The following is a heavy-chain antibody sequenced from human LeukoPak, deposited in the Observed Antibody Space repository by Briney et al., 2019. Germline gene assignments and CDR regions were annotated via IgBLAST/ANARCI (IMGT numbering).Heavy chain of an antibody. CDR2: IYYSGST. V-gene: IGHV4-59*01. J-gene: IGHJ6*02. D-gene: IGHD3-22*01. Sequence: ETLSLTCTVSGGSISSYYWSWIRQPPGKGLEWIGYIYYSGSTNYNPSLKSRVTISVDTSKNHFSLKLSSVTAADTAVYYCARVLGSSGYYRYYYGMDVWGQGTTVTVSS. CDR3: ARVLGSSGYYRYYYGMDV. CDR1: GGSISSYY.